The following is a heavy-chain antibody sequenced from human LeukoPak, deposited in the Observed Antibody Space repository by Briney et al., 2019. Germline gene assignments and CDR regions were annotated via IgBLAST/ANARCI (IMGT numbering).Heavy chain of an antibody. CDR3: AKTGPYYFDL. J-gene: IGHJ4*02. D-gene: IGHD3-10*01. CDR1: GFTFNNYA. V-gene: IGHV3-23*01. CDR2: IGISSSVT. Sequence: GGSLRLSCAASGFTFNNYAMSWVLQAPGEGLECVSAIGISSSVTFYADSVKGRFTISRDNSKNTVYLQMHSLRADDTAIYYCAKTGPYYFDLWGQGTLVTVSS.